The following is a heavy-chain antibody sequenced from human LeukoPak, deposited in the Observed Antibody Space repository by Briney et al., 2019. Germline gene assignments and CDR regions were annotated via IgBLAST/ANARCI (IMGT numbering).Heavy chain of an antibody. D-gene: IGHD1-14*01. J-gene: IGHJ5*02. V-gene: IGHV3-21*06. Sequence: GGSLRLSCAASGFTFSTYSMNWVRRAPGKGLEWVSSISSSSSYMYNADSVKGRFTISRDNAKNSLYLQMNSLRVEDTAVYYCAREPAYNSPPSWGQGTLVTVSS. CDR2: ISSSSSYM. CDR1: GFTFSTYS. CDR3: AREPAYNSPPS.